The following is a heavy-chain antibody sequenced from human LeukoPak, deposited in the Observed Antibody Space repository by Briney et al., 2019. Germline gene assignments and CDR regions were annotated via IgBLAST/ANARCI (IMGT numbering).Heavy chain of an antibody. CDR3: ARLHDYGNPDFDY. CDR2: ISYDGSNK. CDR1: GFTFSSYA. Sequence: GSLRLSCAASGFTFSSYAMHWVRQAPGKGLEWVAVISYDGSNKYYADSVKGRFTISRDNSKNTLYLQMNSLRAEDTAVYYCARLHDYGNPDFDYWGQGTLVTVSS. V-gene: IGHV3-30-3*01. J-gene: IGHJ4*02. D-gene: IGHD4-11*01.